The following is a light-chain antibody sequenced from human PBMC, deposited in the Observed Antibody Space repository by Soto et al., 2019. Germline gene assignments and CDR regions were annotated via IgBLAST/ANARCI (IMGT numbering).Light chain of an antibody. CDR3: ATWDSSLSVVM. J-gene: IGLJ3*02. CDR2: EDN. V-gene: IGLV1-51*01. CDR1: NSNIGNNL. Sequence: QSALTQPPSVSAAPGQKVTISCSGSNSNIGNNLVSWYQLVPGTAPRLLIYEDNKRPSGLPERFSGSKSGTSATLGITGLQTGDEADYYCATWDSSLSVVMFGGGTKLTVL.